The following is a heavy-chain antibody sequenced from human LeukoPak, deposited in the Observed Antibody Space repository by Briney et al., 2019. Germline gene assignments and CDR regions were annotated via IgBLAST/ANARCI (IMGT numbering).Heavy chain of an antibody. CDR3: ANLLTLEYDSSGYPGTFDI. J-gene: IGHJ3*02. CDR2: IRYDGSNK. CDR1: GFTFNNYG. D-gene: IGHD3-22*01. Sequence: GGSLRLSCAASGFTFNNYGMHWVRQAPGKGLEWVAFIRYDGSNKYYADSVKGRFTISRDNSKNTLYLQMNSLRAEDTAVYYCANLLTLEYDSSGYPGTFDIWGQGTMVTVSS. V-gene: IGHV3-30*02.